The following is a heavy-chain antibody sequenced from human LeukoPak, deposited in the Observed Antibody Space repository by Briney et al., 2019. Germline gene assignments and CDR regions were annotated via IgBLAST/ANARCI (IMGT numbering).Heavy chain of an antibody. V-gene: IGHV4-39*01. J-gene: IGHJ5*02. CDR3: ARSIAGDGPTHNWFGP. CDR2: IYYSGTT. CDR1: GGSISTTSTY. D-gene: IGHD6-13*01. Sequence: SETLSLTCTVSGGSISTTSTYWGWIRQPPGKGLEWIGSIYYSGTTYYNPSLKSRITIFVDTSKNQFSLKLSSVTAADMATYYCARSIAGDGPTHNWFGPWGQGALVTVSS.